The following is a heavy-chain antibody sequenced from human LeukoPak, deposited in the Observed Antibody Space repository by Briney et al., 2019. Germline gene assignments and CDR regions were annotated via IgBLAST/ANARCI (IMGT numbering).Heavy chain of an antibody. J-gene: IGHJ4*02. CDR1: GFTFSSYW. CDR2: IKQDGSEK. V-gene: IGHV3-7*01. Sequence: PGGSLRLSCAASGFTFSSYWMSWVRQAPGKGREWVANIKQDGSEKFYVDSVKGRFTISRDNDKSSLYLQMNSLRAEDTAVYYCARDLTHSDFDYWGQGTLVTVSS. CDR3: ARDLTHSDFDY. D-gene: IGHD6-13*01.